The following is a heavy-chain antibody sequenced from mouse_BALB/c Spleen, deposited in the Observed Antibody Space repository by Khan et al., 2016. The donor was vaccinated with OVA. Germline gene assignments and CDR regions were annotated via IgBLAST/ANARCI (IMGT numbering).Heavy chain of an antibody. Sequence: QVRLQQSGPELVKPGASVKMSYKASGYTFTYYVITWVKQRTGQGLEWIGEIYPGSDNAYYNERFKGKATLTADKSSNTTHMQLSSLTSEDSAVYFCARGYGYYVYFNYWGQGTTLTVSS. D-gene: IGHD2-3*01. CDR2: IYPGSDNA. CDR1: GYTFTYYV. CDR3: ARGYGYYVYFNY. J-gene: IGHJ2*01. V-gene: IGHV1-81*01.